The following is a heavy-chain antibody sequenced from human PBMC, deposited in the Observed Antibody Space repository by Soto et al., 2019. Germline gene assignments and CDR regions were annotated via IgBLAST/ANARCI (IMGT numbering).Heavy chain of an antibody. J-gene: IGHJ5*02. D-gene: IGHD6-6*01. CDR1: GFTFSRYA. Sequence: EVQVVESGGGLVQPGGSLRLSCAASGFTFSRYAMHWVRQATGRGLEWVSGIGTSGDTYYAGSVKGRFTISRENAKNSVYLQMNSLRGGDTAVYYCTRGALGFDPWGQGTLVAVSS. V-gene: IGHV3-13*04. CDR3: TRGALGFDP. CDR2: IGTSGDT.